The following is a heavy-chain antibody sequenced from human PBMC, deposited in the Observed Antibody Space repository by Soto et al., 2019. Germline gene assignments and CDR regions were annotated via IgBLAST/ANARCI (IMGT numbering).Heavy chain of an antibody. CDR3: ARDLPSTSGYYSDC. CDR1: GFTFSSYS. CDR2: ISSSSSYI. D-gene: IGHD3-22*01. J-gene: IGHJ4*02. V-gene: IGHV3-21*01. Sequence: PGGSLRLSCAASGFTFSSYSMNWVRQAPGKGLEWVSSISSSSSYIYYADSVKGRFTISRDNAKNSLYLQMNSLRAEDTAVYYCARDLPSTSGYYSDCWGQGTLVTVSS.